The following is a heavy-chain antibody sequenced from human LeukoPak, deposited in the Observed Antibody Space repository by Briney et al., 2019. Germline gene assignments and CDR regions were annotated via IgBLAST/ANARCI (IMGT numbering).Heavy chain of an antibody. J-gene: IGHJ5*02. CDR1: GGSFSSYY. D-gene: IGHD3-10*01. CDR2: IYTSGSP. Sequence: SETLSLTCTVSGGSFSSYYWSWIRQPAGNGLEWIGRIYTSGSPNYNPSLKSRVTMSVDTSKNQFSLKLSSVTAADTAVYYCARHYYGSGSYTNWFDPWGQGTLVTVSS. CDR3: ARHYYGSGSYTNWFDP. V-gene: IGHV4-4*07.